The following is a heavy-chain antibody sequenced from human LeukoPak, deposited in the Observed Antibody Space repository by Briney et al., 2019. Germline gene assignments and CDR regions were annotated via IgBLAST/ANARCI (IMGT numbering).Heavy chain of an antibody. CDR1: GFTFSSYS. V-gene: IGHV3-21*04. CDR2: ISSSSSYI. J-gene: IGHJ4*02. Sequence: GGSLRLSCAASGFTFSSYSMNWVRQAPGKGLEWVSSISSSSSYIYYADSVKGRFTISRDNSKNTLYLQMNSLRAEDTAVYYCAKAEGLRYFDWLLSSPYYFDYWGQGTLVTVSS. D-gene: IGHD3-9*01. CDR3: AKAEGLRYFDWLLSSPYYFDY.